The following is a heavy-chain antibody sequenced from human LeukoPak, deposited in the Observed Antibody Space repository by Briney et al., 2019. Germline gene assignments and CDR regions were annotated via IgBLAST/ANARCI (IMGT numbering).Heavy chain of an antibody. D-gene: IGHD3-9*01. CDR1: GGSISSHY. Sequence: SETLSLTCTVSGGSISSHYWSWIRQPPGRGLEWIGYIYYSGSTNYNPSLKSRVSISVDTSKNQFSLKLRSVTAADTAVYYCARKYYDILTGYTALDVWGQGTTVTVSS. V-gene: IGHV4-59*11. CDR2: IYYSGST. CDR3: ARKYYDILTGYTALDV. J-gene: IGHJ6*02.